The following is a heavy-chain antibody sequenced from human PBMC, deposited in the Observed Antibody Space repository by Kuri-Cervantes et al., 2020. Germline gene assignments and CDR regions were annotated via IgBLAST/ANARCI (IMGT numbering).Heavy chain of an antibody. V-gene: IGHV3-48*04. CDR1: GFTFSTYS. CDR2: ISSSGSTI. Sequence: GESLEIPLAASGFTFSTYSMNRVRQAPGKGLEWVSYISSSGSTIYYADSVKGRFTISRDNAKNSLYLQMNSLRAEDTAVYYCARPGGVYGSGSYYNGGYYWGQGTLVTVSS. J-gene: IGHJ4*02. D-gene: IGHD3-10*01. CDR3: ARPGGVYGSGSYYNGGYY.